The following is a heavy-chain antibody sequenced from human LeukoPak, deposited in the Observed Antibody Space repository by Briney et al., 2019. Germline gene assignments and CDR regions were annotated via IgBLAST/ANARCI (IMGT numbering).Heavy chain of an antibody. CDR1: GYIFTVYH. Sequence: ASVKVSCKATGYIFTVYHIHWVRQAPGQEPEWMGRITPDSGDTNYALQVQGRVTMTRDTSINTAYMDLSRLTSDDTAVYYCARDLSSTPYWELDYWGQGTLVTVSS. CDR2: ITPDSGDT. V-gene: IGHV1-2*06. D-gene: IGHD1-26*01. J-gene: IGHJ4*02. CDR3: ARDLSSTPYWELDY.